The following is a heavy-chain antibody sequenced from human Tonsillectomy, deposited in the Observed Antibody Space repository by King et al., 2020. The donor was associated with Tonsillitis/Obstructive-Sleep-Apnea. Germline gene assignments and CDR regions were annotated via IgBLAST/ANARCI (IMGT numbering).Heavy chain of an antibody. CDR3: ASLLGYCSSTSCYTLSGGIDY. V-gene: IGHV4-34*01. CDR2: INHSGST. CDR1: GGSFSGYY. J-gene: IGHJ4*02. Sequence: VQLQQWGAGLLKPSETLSLTCAVYGGSFSGYYWSWIRQPPGKGLEWIGEINHSGSTNYNPSLKSRVTISVDTSKNQFSLKLSSVTAADTAVYYCASLLGYCSSTSCYTLSGGIDYWGQGTLVTVSS. D-gene: IGHD2-2*02.